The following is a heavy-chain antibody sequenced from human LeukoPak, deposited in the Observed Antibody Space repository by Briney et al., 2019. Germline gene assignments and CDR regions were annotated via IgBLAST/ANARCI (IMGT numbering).Heavy chain of an antibody. V-gene: IGHV1-2*02. Sequence: ASVKVSCKASGYTFTAYYIHWVRQAPGQGLEWMGWINPISGGTNYAQNFQGRVTLTRDTSISTAYMELSSLRSEDTAVYYCARDYYDSSGYYLPDYWGQGTLVTVSS. CDR2: INPISGGT. D-gene: IGHD3-22*01. J-gene: IGHJ4*02. CDR3: ARDYYDSSGYYLPDY. CDR1: GYTFTAYY.